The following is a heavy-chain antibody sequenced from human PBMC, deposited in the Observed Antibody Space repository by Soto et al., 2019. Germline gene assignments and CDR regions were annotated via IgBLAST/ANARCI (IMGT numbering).Heavy chain of an antibody. CDR2: VSADGSTT. J-gene: IGHJ4*02. Sequence: QVQLVESGGGVVQPGRSLRLSCAASGFIFSNYGMHWVRQAPGKGLEWVAIVSADGSTTYYADSVKGRFTVSRDNSKNTLYLQLNSLTGDATAVFYCVKEDAIQDNWYFDFWGQVAAVTVS. CDR1: GFIFSNYG. CDR3: VKEDAIQDNWYFDF. V-gene: IGHV3-30*18. D-gene: IGHD1-1*01.